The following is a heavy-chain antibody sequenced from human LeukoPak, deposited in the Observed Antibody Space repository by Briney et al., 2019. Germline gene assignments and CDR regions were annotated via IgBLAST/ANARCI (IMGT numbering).Heavy chain of an antibody. CDR3: AREPSKYSSSSADY. Sequence: SVKVSCKASGGTFSSYAISWVRQAPGEGLEWMGGIIPIFGTANYAQKFQGRVTITTDESTSTAYMELSSLRSEDTAVYYCAREPSKYSSSSADYWGQGTLVTVSS. J-gene: IGHJ4*02. CDR2: IIPIFGTA. V-gene: IGHV1-69*05. D-gene: IGHD6-6*01. CDR1: GGTFSSYA.